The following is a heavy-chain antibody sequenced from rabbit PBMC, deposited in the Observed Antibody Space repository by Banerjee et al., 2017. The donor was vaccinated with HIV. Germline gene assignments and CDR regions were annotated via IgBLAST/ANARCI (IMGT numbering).Heavy chain of an antibody. Sequence: QEQLVESGGGLVQPGASLTLTCTASGLDFSSSYWICWVRQAPGKGLEWIACIYSSSGTTYYASWAKGRFTISKTSSTTVTLQLTSLTAADTATYFCASIAGSSAYWNLWGPGTLVTVS. D-gene: IGHD1-1*01. J-gene: IGHJ4*01. V-gene: IGHV1S45*01. CDR1: GLDFSSSYW. CDR3: ASIAGSSAYWNL. CDR2: IYSSSGTT.